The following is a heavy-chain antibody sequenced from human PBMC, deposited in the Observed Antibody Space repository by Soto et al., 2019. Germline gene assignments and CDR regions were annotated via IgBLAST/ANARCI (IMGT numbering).Heavy chain of an antibody. J-gene: IGHJ6*01. CDR2: ISYDGSNK. CDR1: GFTFSSYG. Sequence: GGSLRLSCAASGFTFSSYGMHWVRQAPGKGLEWVAVISYDGSNKYYADSVKGRFTISRDNSKNTLYLQMNSLRAEDTAVYYCVRDSSGSKLPNYYYGMDVWGQGNKVTVSS. D-gene: IGHD3-22*01. V-gene: IGHV3-30*03. CDR3: VRDSSGSKLPNYYYGMDV.